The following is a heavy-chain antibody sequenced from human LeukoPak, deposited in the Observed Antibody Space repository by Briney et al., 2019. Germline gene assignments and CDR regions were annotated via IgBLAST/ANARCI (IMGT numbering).Heavy chain of an antibody. J-gene: IGHJ4*02. D-gene: IGHD3-3*01. Sequence: GGSLRLSCAASGFTFSSIWMSWVRPAPGKGLEWVSAISGSGGSTYYADSVKGRFTISRDNSKNTLYLQMNSLRAEDTAVYYCAKSPLRFLEWLLGEFDYWGQGTLVTVSS. CDR2: ISGSGGST. CDR1: GFTFSSIW. V-gene: IGHV3-23*01. CDR3: AKSPLRFLEWLLGEFDY.